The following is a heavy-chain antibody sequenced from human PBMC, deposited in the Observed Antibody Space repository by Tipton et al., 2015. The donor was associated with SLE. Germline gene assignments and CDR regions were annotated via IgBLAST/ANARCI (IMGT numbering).Heavy chain of an antibody. CDR3: ARGATNPFDY. CDR1: GFTFSSYS. V-gene: IGHV3-21*01. CDR2: ISSSRGYI. Sequence: GSLRLSCAASGFTFSSYSMNWVRQAPGKGLEWVSSISSSRGYIYYADSVKGRFTISRDNAKNSLYLQMNSLRAEDTAVYYCARGATNPFDYWGQGTLVTVSS. J-gene: IGHJ4*02. D-gene: IGHD5-12*01.